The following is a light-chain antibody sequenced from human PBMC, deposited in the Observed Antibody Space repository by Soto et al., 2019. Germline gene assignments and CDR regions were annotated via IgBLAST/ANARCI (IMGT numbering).Light chain of an antibody. CDR2: GTS. J-gene: IGKJ2*01. CDR1: QTVSRN. CDR3: QQYNKWPPYT. Sequence: EIVMTQSSATLSVSPGERATLSCRASQTVSRNLGWYQQKPGQAPRLLIYGTSTRATGIPARFSGSGSGTEFTLTISSLQSEDFAVYYCQQYNKWPPYTFGQGTKVDIK. V-gene: IGKV3-15*01.